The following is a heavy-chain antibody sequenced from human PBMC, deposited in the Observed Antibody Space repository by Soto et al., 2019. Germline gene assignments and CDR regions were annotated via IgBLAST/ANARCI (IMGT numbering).Heavy chain of an antibody. CDR1: GYSNGSGNN. V-gene: IGHV4-38-2*02. Sequence: SETLSLTCAVSGYSNGSGNNWGRNRQPPGKGLQCVGTISHSGSTYYNPSLRRRVTMSVETSKNQFSLKLSSVTAEDTAMYYCPRDLRYYASRRHHWDAPFDYWGQG. J-gene: IGHJ4*02. CDR2: ISHSGST. D-gene: IGHD3-22*01. CDR3: PRDLRYYASRRHHWDAPFDY.